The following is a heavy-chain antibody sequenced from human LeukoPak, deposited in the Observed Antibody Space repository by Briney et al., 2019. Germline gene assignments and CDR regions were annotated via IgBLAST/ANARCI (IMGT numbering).Heavy chain of an antibody. Sequence: SETLSLTCTVSGGSISSYYWSWIRQPPGKGLEWIGYIYYSGSTNYNPYLKSRVTISVDTSKNQFSLKLSSVTAADTAVYYCASAGGYSSSWYTPEAFDIWGQGTMVTVSS. V-gene: IGHV4-59*01. CDR2: IYYSGST. J-gene: IGHJ3*02. CDR3: ASAGGYSSSWYTPEAFDI. D-gene: IGHD6-13*01. CDR1: GGSISSYY.